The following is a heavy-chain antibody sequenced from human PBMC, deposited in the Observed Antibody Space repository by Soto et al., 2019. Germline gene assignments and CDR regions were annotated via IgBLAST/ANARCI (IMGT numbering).Heavy chain of an antibody. Sequence: QVQLVQSGAEVKKPGSSVKVSCKASGGTFSSYTISWVRQAPGQGLEWMGRIIPILGIANYAQKFQGRVTITADKSTSTAYMDLSSLRSEDTAVYYCAREERDCSGGSCYDNRGYWGQGTLVTVSS. V-gene: IGHV1-69*08. CDR2: IIPILGIA. D-gene: IGHD2-15*01. CDR3: AREERDCSGGSCYDNRGY. CDR1: GGTFSSYT. J-gene: IGHJ4*02.